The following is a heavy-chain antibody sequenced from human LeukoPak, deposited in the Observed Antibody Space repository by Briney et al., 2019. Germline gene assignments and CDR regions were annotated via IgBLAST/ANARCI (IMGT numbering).Heavy chain of an antibody. V-gene: IGHV4-34*01. CDR3: ARGSSQTGAFDI. CDR1: GGSFSGYY. Sequence: SETLSLTCAVYGGSFSGYYWSWIRRPPGKGLEWIGEINHSGSTNYNPSLKSRVTISVDTSKNQFSLKLSFVTAADTAVYYCARGSSQTGAFDIWGQGTMVTVSS. J-gene: IGHJ3*02. D-gene: IGHD1-14*01. CDR2: INHSGST.